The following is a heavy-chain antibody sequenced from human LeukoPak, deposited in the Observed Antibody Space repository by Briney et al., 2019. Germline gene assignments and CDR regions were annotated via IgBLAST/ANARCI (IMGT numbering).Heavy chain of an antibody. CDR3: AKDANPSIAAPSHPDC. J-gene: IGHJ4*02. CDR1: GFTFSSYA. D-gene: IGHD6-6*01. V-gene: IGHV3-30-3*01. CDR2: ISSAGTNK. Sequence: GGSLRLSCAASGFTFSSYAIHWVRQAPGKGLEWVAVISSAGTNKYYADSVKGRFTISRDNSKNTLYLQMNSLRAEDTAVYYCAKDANPSIAAPSHPDCWGQGTLVTVSS.